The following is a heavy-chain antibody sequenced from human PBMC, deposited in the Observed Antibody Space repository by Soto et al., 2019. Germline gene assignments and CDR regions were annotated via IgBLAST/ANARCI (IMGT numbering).Heavy chain of an antibody. J-gene: IGHJ5*02. V-gene: IGHV4-4*07. Sequence: AEPLARTGTVSGGSISGYYWRWIRQPAGKGLEWLGRIYTSGTTNYNPSLKSRITMSVDTSKNQFSLKLSSVTVADTAVYYCARDIAAAGMEDWFDPWGQGTLVTVSS. CDR3: ARDIAAAGMEDWFDP. D-gene: IGHD6-13*01. CDR1: GGSISGYY. CDR2: IYTSGTT.